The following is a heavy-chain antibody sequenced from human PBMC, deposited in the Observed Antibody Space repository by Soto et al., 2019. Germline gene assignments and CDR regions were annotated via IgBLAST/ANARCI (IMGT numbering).Heavy chain of an antibody. D-gene: IGHD1-26*01. CDR2: ISYDGSNK. V-gene: IGHV3-30*03. J-gene: IGHJ4*02. CDR3: VRIQGRGSYSLPPR. CDR1: GFTFSSYG. Sequence: PGGSLRLSCAASGFTFSSYGMHWVRQAPGKGLEWVAVISYDGSNKYYADSVKGRFTISRDNSKNTLYLQMNSLRAEDTAVYYCVRIQGRGSYSLPPRWGQGTMVTVSS.